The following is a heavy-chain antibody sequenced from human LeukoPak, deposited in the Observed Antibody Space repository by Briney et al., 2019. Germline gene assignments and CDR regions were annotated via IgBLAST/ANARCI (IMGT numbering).Heavy chain of an antibody. CDR3: ARGRRSSGWYSGWYYYMDV. CDR2: MNPNSGNT. CDR1: GYTFTSYD. J-gene: IGHJ6*03. V-gene: IGHV1-8*01. D-gene: IGHD6-19*01. Sequence: ASVKVSCKASGYTFTSYDINWVRQATGQGLEWMGWMNPNSGNTGYAQKFQGRVTMTRNTSISTAYMELSSLRSEDTAVYYCARGRRSSGWYSGWYYYMDVWGKGTTVTVS.